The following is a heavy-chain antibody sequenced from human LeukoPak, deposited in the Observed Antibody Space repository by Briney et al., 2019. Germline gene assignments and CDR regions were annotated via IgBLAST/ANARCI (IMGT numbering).Heavy chain of an antibody. Sequence: PSETLSLTCTVSGGSISSYYWSWIRQPPGKGLERIGYIYYSGSTNYNPSLKSRVTISVDTSKNQFSLKLSSVTAADTAVYYCARRNGGNSGSVLFDIWGQGTMVTVSS. D-gene: IGHD4-23*01. CDR2: IYYSGST. CDR1: GGSISSYY. CDR3: ARRNGGNSGSVLFDI. J-gene: IGHJ3*02. V-gene: IGHV4-59*01.